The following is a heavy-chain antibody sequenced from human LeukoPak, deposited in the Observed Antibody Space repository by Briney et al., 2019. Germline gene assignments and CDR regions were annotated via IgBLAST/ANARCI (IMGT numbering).Heavy chain of an antibody. CDR2: ISAYNGNT. J-gene: IGHJ4*02. V-gene: IGHV1-18*01. CDR3: ARDLNSGSYSGY. Sequence: GASVKVSCKASGYTVTSYGISWVRQAPGQGLEWMGCISAYNGNTNYAQKLQGRVTMTTDTSTSTAYMELRSLRSDDTAVYYCARDLNSGSYSGYWGQGTLVTVSS. D-gene: IGHD1-26*01. CDR1: GYTVTSYG.